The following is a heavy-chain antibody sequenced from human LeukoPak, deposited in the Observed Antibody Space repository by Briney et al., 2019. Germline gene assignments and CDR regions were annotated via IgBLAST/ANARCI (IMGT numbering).Heavy chain of an antibody. D-gene: IGHD6-25*01. J-gene: IGHJ6*03. V-gene: IGHV3-21*06. CDR3: ARDGSGVYFYYYMGV. CDR1: GFTLTDYS. Sequence: MSGGSLRLSCAPSGFTLTDYSMRWVRQAPGKGLEWVASISTVSSETFYGDSVKGRFTISRDNAKNSLYLQMSYLTAEDTAVYYCARDGSGVYFYYYMGVWGKGRTVTVS. CDR2: ISTVSSET.